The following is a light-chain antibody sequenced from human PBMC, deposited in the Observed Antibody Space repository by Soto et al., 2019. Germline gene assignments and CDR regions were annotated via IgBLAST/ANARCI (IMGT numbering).Light chain of an antibody. V-gene: IGKV3-15*01. Sequence: EMVMTQSPATLSVSPGERATLSCRASQSVSSNLAWYQQKPGQAPRLLIYGASTRATGIPARFSGSGSGTEFTLSISSLQSEDFAAYYCQQYNNWPPPLTFGGGTKVEIK. CDR2: GAS. CDR3: QQYNNWPPPLT. J-gene: IGKJ4*01. CDR1: QSVSSN.